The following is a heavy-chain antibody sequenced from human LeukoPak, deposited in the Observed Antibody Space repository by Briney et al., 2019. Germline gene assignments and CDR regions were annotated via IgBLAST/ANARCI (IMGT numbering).Heavy chain of an antibody. D-gene: IGHD3-22*01. CDR2: ISSSGSTI. Sequence: PGGSLRLSCAASGFTFSSYEMNWVRQAPGKGLEWVSYISSSGSTIYYADSVKGRFTISRGNAKNSLYLQMNSLRAEDTAVYYCARLRGGGSGYYYDAFDIWGQGTMVTVSS. V-gene: IGHV3-48*03. CDR3: ARLRGGGSGYYYDAFDI. J-gene: IGHJ3*02. CDR1: GFTFSSYE.